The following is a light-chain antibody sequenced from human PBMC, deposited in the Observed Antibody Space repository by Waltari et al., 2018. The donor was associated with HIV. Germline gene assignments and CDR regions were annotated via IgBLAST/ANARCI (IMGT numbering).Light chain of an antibody. CDR2: EVT. V-gene: IGLV2-8*01. CDR3: SSYADRNGFYGV. J-gene: IGLJ3*02. Sequence: QSALTQPPSASGSPGQSVTISCTGTNSDIGGYNYVSWYQQHPGKAPTLVISEVTKRPSGVPGRFSGAQSGTTAALPVSGLQAEDESDYYGSSYADRNGFYGVFGGGTRLTVL. CDR1: NSDIGGYNY.